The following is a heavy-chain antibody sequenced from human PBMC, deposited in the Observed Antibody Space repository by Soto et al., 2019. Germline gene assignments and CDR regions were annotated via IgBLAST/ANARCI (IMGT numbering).Heavy chain of an antibody. J-gene: IGHJ6*02. Sequence: ASVKVSCKASGYTFTSYGISWVRQAPGQGLEWMGWISAYNGNTNYAQKLQGRVTMTTDTSTSTAYMELRSLRSDDTAVYYCARGPGGDGYHPGFYGMDVWGQGTTVTVPS. V-gene: IGHV1-18*04. D-gene: IGHD5-12*01. CDR3: ARGPGGDGYHPGFYGMDV. CDR2: ISAYNGNT. CDR1: GYTFTSYG.